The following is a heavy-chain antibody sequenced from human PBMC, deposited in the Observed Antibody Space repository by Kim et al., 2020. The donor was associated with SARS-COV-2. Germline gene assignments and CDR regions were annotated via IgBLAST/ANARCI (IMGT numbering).Heavy chain of an antibody. J-gene: IGHJ4*02. CDR3: TTVVGHYCSSTSCYIPY. V-gene: IGHV3-15*01. CDR1: GFTFSNAW. Sequence: GGSLRLSCAASGFTFSNAWMSWVRQAPGKGLEWVGRIKSKTDGGTTDYAAPVKGIFTISRDDSKNTLYLQMNSLKTEDTAVYYCTTVVGHYCSSTSCYIPYWGQGTLVTVSS. CDR2: IKSKTDGGTT. D-gene: IGHD2-2*02.